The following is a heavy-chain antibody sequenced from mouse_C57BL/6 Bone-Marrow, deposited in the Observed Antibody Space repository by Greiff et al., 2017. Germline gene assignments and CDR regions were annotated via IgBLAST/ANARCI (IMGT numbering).Heavy chain of an antibody. V-gene: IGHV1-55*01. D-gene: IGHD4-1*02. Sequence: QVQLQQSGAELVKPGASVKMSCKASGYTFTSYWITWVKQRPGQGLEWIGDIYPTSGRTNYNEKFKSKAILTVDTSSNTAYMQLSSLTSEDSAVFYWARSGQLGRRFDNWGQGTTLTVSS. CDR3: ARSGQLGRRFDN. J-gene: IGHJ2*01. CDR1: GYTFTSYW. CDR2: IYPTSGRT.